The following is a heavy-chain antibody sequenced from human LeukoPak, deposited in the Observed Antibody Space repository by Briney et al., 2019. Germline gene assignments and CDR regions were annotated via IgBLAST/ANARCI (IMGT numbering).Heavy chain of an antibody. Sequence: GGSLRLSCAASEFTFSNFAMSWVRQAPGKGLEWVSTISGSGDNTYYADSVKGRFTISRDNSKNTLSLHMNTLRAEDTAVYYCAKDLLQTFFFDSSGYYSDAFGMWGQGTMVTVSS. J-gene: IGHJ3*02. CDR1: EFTFSNFA. CDR2: ISGSGDNT. V-gene: IGHV3-23*01. CDR3: AKDLLQTFFFDSSGYYSDAFGM. D-gene: IGHD3-22*01.